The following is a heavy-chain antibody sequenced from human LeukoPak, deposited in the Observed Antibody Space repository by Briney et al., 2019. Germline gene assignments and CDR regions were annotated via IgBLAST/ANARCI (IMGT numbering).Heavy chain of an antibody. CDR2: IVGSGGVT. CDR1: GFTFSSSA. J-gene: IGHJ4*02. CDR3: ARDTMGTLDY. D-gene: IGHD1-1*01. Sequence: GGSLRLSCTASGFTFSSSAMSWVRQAPGKGLEWVSAIVGSGGVTYYADSVKGRFTISRDNSKNTLYLQMNSLRAEDTAVYYCARDTMGTLDYWGQGTLVTVST. V-gene: IGHV3-23*01.